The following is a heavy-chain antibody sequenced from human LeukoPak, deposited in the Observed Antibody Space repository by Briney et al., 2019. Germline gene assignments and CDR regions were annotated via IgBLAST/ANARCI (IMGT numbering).Heavy chain of an antibody. Sequence: SQTLSLTCAISGDSVSSNSAAGMWITQSPSRGLECLGRTYYRSERYTEYAVSVKSPININPDTSKNQFSLQLNSVTPEETAVYYCARGSYTSTWFWGQGTLVTVSS. CDR3: ARGSYTSTWF. CDR1: GDSVSSNSAA. J-gene: IGHJ4*02. CDR2: TYYRSERYT. D-gene: IGHD6-13*01. V-gene: IGHV6-1*01.